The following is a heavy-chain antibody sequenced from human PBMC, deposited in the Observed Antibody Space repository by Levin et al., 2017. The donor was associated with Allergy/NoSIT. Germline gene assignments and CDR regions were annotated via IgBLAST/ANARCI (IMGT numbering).Heavy chain of an antibody. Sequence: TASGGSLIPYYCRSIRQHAGNALDRLFLLSPLFLPPSPPSLPSRVTMSVDTSKNQFSLKLSSVTAADTAVYYCARVSLYYDSSGYSIYYFDYWGQGTLVTVSS. V-gene: IGHV4-4*07. J-gene: IGHJ4*02. CDR2: LSPLFLP. CDR1: GGSLIPYY. D-gene: IGHD3-22*01. CDR3: ARVSLYYDSSGYSIYYFDY.